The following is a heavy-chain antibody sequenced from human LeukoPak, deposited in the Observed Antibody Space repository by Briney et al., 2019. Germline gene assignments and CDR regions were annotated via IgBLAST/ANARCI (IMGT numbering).Heavy chain of an antibody. CDR1: GYTFTGYY. D-gene: IGHD4-17*01. CDR2: INPNSGGT. CDR3: ARVYGDYGPYFDY. J-gene: IGHJ4*02. Sequence: ASVKVSCKASGYTFTGYYMHWVRQAPGQGLEWVGWINPNSGGTNYAQKFQGRVTMTRDTSISTAYMELSRLRSDDTAVYYCARVYGDYGPYFDYWGQGTLVTVSS. V-gene: IGHV1-2*02.